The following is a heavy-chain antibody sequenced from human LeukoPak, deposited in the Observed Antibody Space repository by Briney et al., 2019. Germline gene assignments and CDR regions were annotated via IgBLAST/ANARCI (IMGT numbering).Heavy chain of an antibody. CDR1: GYSLSSGFF. CDR2: FSHRGGS. D-gene: IGHD3-3*01. Sequence: SETLSLTCTVSGYSLSSGFFCDWIRQSPGKGLEWIGSFSHRGGSYHNPSLKSRVTISVDTSKNQFSLKLSSVTAADTAVYYCARAVSGSLDYWGQGTLVTVSS. V-gene: IGHV4-38-2*02. J-gene: IGHJ4*02. CDR3: ARAVSGSLDY.